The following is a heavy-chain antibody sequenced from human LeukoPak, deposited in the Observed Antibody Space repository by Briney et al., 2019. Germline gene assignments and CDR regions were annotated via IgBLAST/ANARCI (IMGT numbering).Heavy chain of an antibody. CDR1: GYTFTSYG. Sequence: ASVKVSCTASGYTFTSYGISWVRQAPGQGLEWMGWICAYNGNTNYAQKLQGRVTMTIDTSTSTAYMELRSLRSDDTAVYYCARDLQIFGVVTNDNWFDPWGQGTLFTVSS. V-gene: IGHV1-18*01. D-gene: IGHD3-3*01. CDR2: ICAYNGNT. CDR3: ARDLQIFGVVTNDNWFDP. J-gene: IGHJ5*02.